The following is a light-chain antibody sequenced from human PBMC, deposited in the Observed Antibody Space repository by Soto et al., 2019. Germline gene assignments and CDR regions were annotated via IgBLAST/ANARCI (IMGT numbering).Light chain of an antibody. Sequence: DIQMTQSPSTLSASVGDRVTITCRASQSISSWLDRYQQKPWKAPKLLIYKASSLDSGVPSRCSGSGSGTAFTHTISSLQTDAFATDYGQQYNSYSRTFGQGAKVELK. CDR3: QQYNSYSRT. CDR2: KAS. V-gene: IGKV1-5*03. J-gene: IGKJ1*01. CDR1: QSISSW.